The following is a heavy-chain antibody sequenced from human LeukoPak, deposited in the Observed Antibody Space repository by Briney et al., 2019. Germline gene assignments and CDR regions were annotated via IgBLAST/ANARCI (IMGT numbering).Heavy chain of an antibody. V-gene: IGHV3-74*01. CDR3: VRDGSGTYSFDH. D-gene: IGHD1-26*01. Sequence: PGGSLRLSCAASGLSFSRYWMHWIRQAPGKGLVWVSRINSDGSSTSYADSVKGRFTISRDNAENTLYLQMNSLRAEDTAVYYCVRDGSGTYSFDHWGQGTLVTVSS. CDR2: INSDGSST. CDR1: GLSFSRYW. J-gene: IGHJ4*02.